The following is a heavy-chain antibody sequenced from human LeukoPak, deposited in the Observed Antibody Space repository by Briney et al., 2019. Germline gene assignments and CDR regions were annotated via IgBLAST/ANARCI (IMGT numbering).Heavy chain of an antibody. J-gene: IGHJ4*02. D-gene: IGHD3-16*01. CDR1: GGSTSSYY. CDR3: AREGGTTSSYFDY. Sequence: SETLSLTCTVSGGSTSSYYWSWIRQPPGKGLEWIGYIYYSGSTNYNPSLKSRVTISVDTSKNQFSLKLSSVTAADTAVYYCAREGGTTSSYFDYWGQGTLVTVSS. V-gene: IGHV4-59*01. CDR2: IYYSGST.